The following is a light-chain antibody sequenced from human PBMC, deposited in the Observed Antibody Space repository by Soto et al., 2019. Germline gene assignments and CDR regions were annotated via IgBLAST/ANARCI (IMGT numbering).Light chain of an antibody. CDR3: QQFFTTPLT. J-gene: IGKJ4*01. CDR1: QSILYRSNGKEY. V-gene: IGKV4-1*01. CDR2: WAS. Sequence: DIVMTQSPDSLSVSLGERATINCKPSQSILYRSNGKEYLAWYQQKPGHPPKLLIYWASTRESGVPDRFSGSGSGTDFTLTISSLXXXXXXXYYCQQFFTTPLTFGGGTRV.